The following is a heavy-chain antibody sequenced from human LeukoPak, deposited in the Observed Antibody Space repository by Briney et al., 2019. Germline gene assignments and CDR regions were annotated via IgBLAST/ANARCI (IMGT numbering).Heavy chain of an antibody. V-gene: IGHV1-24*01. CDR2: FDPEDGET. CDR3: ATAGIVVVPAAAGYMDV. D-gene: IGHD2-2*01. CDR1: GYTLTELS. J-gene: IGHJ6*03. Sequence: GASVKVSCKVSGYTLTELSMHWLRQAPGKGLEWMGGFDPEDGETIYAQKIQGRVTMTEDTSTDTAYMELSSLRSEDTAVYYCATAGIVVVPAAAGYMDVWGKGTTVTVSS.